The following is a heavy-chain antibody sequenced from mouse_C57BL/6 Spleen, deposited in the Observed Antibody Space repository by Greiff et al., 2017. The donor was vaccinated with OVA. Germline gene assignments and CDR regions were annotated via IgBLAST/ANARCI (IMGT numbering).Heavy chain of an antibody. D-gene: IGHD2-4*01. CDR1: GYSITSGYY. CDR2: ISYDGSN. Sequence: EVKLVESGPGLVKPSQSLSLTCSVTGYSITSGYYWNWIRQFPGNKLEWMGYISYDGSNNYNPSLKNRISITRDTSKNQFFLKLNSVTTEDTATYYCAREVGLRRGAMDYWGQGTSVTVSS. V-gene: IGHV3-6*01. J-gene: IGHJ4*01. CDR3: AREVGLRRGAMDY.